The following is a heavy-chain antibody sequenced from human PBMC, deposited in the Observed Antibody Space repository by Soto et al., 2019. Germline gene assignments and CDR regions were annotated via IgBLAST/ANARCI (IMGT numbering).Heavy chain of an antibody. Sequence: GASVKVSCKASGYTFTSHYMHWVRQAPGQGLEWMGTIYPGGVNIGYAQKFKGRVTMTKDTSTSTVYMELNSLTSEDTAVYYCARDQSCHDLVSWFDPWCQGDLLTVSS. D-gene: IGHD3-9*01. J-gene: IGHJ5*02. CDR1: GYTFTSHY. CDR2: IYPGGVNI. CDR3: ARDQSCHDLVSWFDP. V-gene: IGHV1-46*03.